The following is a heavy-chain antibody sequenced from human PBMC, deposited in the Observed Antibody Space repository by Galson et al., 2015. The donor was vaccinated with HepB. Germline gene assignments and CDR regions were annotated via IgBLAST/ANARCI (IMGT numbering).Heavy chain of an antibody. CDR3: ARGAVPAAEVGWFDP. D-gene: IGHD2-2*01. Sequence: SVKVSCKASGYTFTSYGISWVRQAPGQGLEWMGWISAYNGNTNYAQKLQGRVTMTTDTSTSTAYMELRSLRSDDTAVYYCARGAVPAAEVGWFDPWGQGTLVTVSS. V-gene: IGHV1-18*01. CDR2: ISAYNGNT. J-gene: IGHJ5*02. CDR1: GYTFTSYG.